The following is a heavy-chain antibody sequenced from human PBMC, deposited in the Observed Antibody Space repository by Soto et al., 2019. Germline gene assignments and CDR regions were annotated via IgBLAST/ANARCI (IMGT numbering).Heavy chain of an antibody. CDR1: GFTFSSYG. V-gene: IGHV3-33*01. Sequence: GGSLRLSCAASGFTFSSYGMHWVRQAPGKGLEWVAVIWYDGSNKYYADSVKGRFTISRDNSKNTLYLQMNSLRAEDTAVYYCASTMTSRDAFDIWGQGTMVTVSS. J-gene: IGHJ3*02. CDR2: IWYDGSNK. CDR3: ASTMTSRDAFDI. D-gene: IGHD3-3*01.